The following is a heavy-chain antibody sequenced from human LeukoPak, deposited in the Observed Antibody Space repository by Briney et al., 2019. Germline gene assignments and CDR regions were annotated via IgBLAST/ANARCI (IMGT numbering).Heavy chain of an antibody. CDR2: VFYSGST. V-gene: IGHV4-39*02. J-gene: IGHJ4*02. D-gene: IGHD4-17*01. Sequence: SSETLSLTCTVSGGSVSSSSYHWGWIRQPPGKGLEWIGSVFYSGSTYYNPSLKSRVTMSVDTSKNQFSLKLSSVTAADTAVYYCAREFGDYITYYFDYWGQGTLVTVSS. CDR1: GGSVSSSSYH. CDR3: AREFGDYITYYFDY.